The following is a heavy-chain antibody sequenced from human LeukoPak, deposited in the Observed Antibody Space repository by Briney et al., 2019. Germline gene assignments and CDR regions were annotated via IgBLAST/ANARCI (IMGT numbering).Heavy chain of an antibody. CDR1: GGSLSSYY. CDR2: IYYSGNS. V-gene: IGHV4-59*12. J-gene: IGHJ5*02. CDR3: ARGQIAAGTTVWFDP. Sequence: SETLSLTCTVSGGSLSSYYWSWIRQPPGKGLEWIGYIYYSGNSNYNPSLKSRVTMSLDTSKNQFSLKLSSVTAADTAVYYCARGQIAAGTTVWFDPWGQGTLVTVSS. D-gene: IGHD6-13*01.